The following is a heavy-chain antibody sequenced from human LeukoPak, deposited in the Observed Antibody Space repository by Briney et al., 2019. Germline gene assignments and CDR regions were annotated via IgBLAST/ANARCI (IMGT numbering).Heavy chain of an antibody. CDR2: IYYSGST. CDR1: GGSISSYY. Sequence: SETLSLTCTVSGGSISSYYWSWIRQPPGKGLEWIGHIYYSGSTNYNPSLKSRVTISVDTSKNQFSLNLSSVTAADTAVYYCARHQYNWNDVDYWGQGTLVTVSS. V-gene: IGHV4-59*08. D-gene: IGHD1-20*01. CDR3: ARHQYNWNDVDY. J-gene: IGHJ4*02.